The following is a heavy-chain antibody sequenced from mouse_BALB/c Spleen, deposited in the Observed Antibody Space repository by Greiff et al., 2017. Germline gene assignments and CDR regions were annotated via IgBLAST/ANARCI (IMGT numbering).Heavy chain of an antibody. J-gene: IGHJ4*01. D-gene: IGHD1-2*01. V-gene: IGHV3-2*02. CDR3: ARGITTATGAMDY. Sequence: EVKLQESGPGLVKPSQSLSLTCTVTGYSITSDYAWNWIRQFPGNKLEWMGYISYSGSTSYNPSLKSRISITRDTSKNQFFLQLNSVTTEDTATYYCARGITTATGAMDYWGQGTSVTVSS. CDR2: ISYSGST. CDR1: GYSITSDYA.